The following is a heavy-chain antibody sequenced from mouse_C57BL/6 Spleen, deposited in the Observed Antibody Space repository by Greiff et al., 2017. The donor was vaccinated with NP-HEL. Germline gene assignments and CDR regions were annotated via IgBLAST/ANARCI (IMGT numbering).Heavy chain of an antibody. Sequence: DVQLQESGGGLVKPGGSLKLSCAASGFTFSSYAMSWVRQTPEKRLEWVATISDGGSYTYYPDNVKGRFTISRDNAKNNLYLQMSHLKSEDTAMYYCARGDYYGSRTPFAYWGQGTLVTVSA. J-gene: IGHJ3*01. D-gene: IGHD1-1*01. V-gene: IGHV5-4*01. CDR3: ARGDYYGSRTPFAY. CDR2: ISDGGSYT. CDR1: GFTFSSYA.